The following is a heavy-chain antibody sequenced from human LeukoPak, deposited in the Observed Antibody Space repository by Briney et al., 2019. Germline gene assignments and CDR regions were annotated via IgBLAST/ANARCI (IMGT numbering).Heavy chain of an antibody. CDR2: ISGSGGST. CDR1: GFTFSSYA. CDR3: AKEAAPYYYDSSGYPS. Sequence: GGSLRLSCAASGFTFSSYAMSWVRQAPGKGLEWVSAISGSGGSTYYADPVKGRFTNSRDNSKNTLYLQMNSLRAEDTAVYYCAKEAAPYYYDSSGYPSWGQGTLVTVSS. J-gene: IGHJ4*02. V-gene: IGHV3-23*01. D-gene: IGHD3-22*01.